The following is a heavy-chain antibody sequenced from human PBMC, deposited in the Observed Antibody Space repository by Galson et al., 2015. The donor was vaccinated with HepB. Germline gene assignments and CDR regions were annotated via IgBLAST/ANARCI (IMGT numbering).Heavy chain of an antibody. CDR1: RFPFSSYW. CDR3: ARGGFGSRQGLDV. D-gene: IGHD3-10*01. Sequence: SLRLSCAASRFPFSSYWMNWVRQAPGKGLEWVANIKQDGSEKYYVDSVKGRFTISRDNAKNSLDLQMNSLRAEDTAVYYCARGGFGSRQGLDVWGQGTTVTVSS. CDR2: IKQDGSEK. J-gene: IGHJ6*02. V-gene: IGHV3-7*03.